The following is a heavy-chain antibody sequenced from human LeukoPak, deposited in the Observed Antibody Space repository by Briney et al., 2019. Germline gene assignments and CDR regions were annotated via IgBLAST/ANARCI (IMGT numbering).Heavy chain of an antibody. Sequence: ASVKVSCKASGYTFTSYYLYWVRQAPGQGLEWMGIINPSGGSTNYAQKFQGRVTMTRDTSTSTVYMELSSLRSEDTAVYYCARERSSGWKRFDYWGQGTLVTVSS. CDR3: ARERSSGWKRFDY. CDR2: INPSGGST. V-gene: IGHV1-46*01. CDR1: GYTFTSYY. J-gene: IGHJ4*02. D-gene: IGHD6-19*01.